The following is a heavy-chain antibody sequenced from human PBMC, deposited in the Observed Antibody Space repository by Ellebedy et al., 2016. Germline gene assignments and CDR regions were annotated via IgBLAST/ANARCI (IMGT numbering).Heavy chain of an antibody. J-gene: IGHJ3*02. CDR1: GGSISSSYY. V-gene: IGHV4-39*07. Sequence: SETLSLTXTVSGGSISSSYYWGWIRQPPGKGLEWIGTSYYSGSTYYNPSLKSRVTISVDTSKNQFSLKLSSVTAADTAVYYCARVGGRYDAFDIWGQGTMVTVSS. CDR3: ARVGGRYDAFDI. CDR2: SYYSGST.